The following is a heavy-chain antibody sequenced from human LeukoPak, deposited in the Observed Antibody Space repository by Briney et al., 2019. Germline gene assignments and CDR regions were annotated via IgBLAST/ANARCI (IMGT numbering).Heavy chain of an antibody. V-gene: IGHV4-34*01. CDR1: GESFSGYF. D-gene: IGHD5-12*01. Sequence: SETLSLTCAVYGESFSGYFWNWIRQPPGKGLEWIGEINHSGSTSNHNPSLKSRGTMSVDTSKNQFSLKLSSVTAADTAVYYCARKSGYARDYWGQGNLVTVSS. CDR3: ARKSGYARDY. CDR2: INHSGSTS. J-gene: IGHJ4*02.